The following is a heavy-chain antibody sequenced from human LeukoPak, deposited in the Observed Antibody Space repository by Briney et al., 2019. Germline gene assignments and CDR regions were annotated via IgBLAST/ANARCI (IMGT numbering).Heavy chain of an antibody. V-gene: IGHV3-7*01. CDR3: ARIAYVSTWYIDY. CDR1: GFSFSSYW. J-gene: IGHJ4*02. Sequence: GGSLRLSCAASGFSFSSYWMTWVRQAPGKELEWVANIKQDGSEKYSLDSVKGRFTISRDNAKNSLSLQMNSLRAEDTAVYYCARIAYVSTWYIDYWGQGTLVTVSS. D-gene: IGHD6-13*01. CDR2: IKQDGSEK.